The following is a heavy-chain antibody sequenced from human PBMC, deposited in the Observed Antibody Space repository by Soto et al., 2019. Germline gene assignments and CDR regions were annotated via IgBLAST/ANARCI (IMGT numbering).Heavy chain of an antibody. CDR2: ISYDGSNK. D-gene: IGHD2-2*01. J-gene: IGHJ6*02. Sequence: QVQLVESGGGVVQPGRSLRLSCAASGFTFSSYGMHWVRQAPGKGLEWVAVISYDGSNKYYADYVKGRVTISRDNYKNTLYLQMNSARAEDTAVYYGAKDIVVYCSITSCYCDAGANYHYYYGMVGWGQWITVTVSS. V-gene: IGHV3-30*18. CDR1: GFTFSSYG. CDR3: AKDIVVYCSITSCYCDAGANYHYYYGMVG.